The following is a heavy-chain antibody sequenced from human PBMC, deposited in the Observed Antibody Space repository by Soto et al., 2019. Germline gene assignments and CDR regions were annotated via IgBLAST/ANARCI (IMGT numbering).Heavy chain of an antibody. CDR2: INPATGAA. D-gene: IGHD3-3*01. CDR1: GYPVTAYY. V-gene: IGHV1-2*02. J-gene: IGHJ3*02. Sequence: QLHLVQSGAVVKKPGASVTVSCSASGYPVTAYYMHWVRQAPGRGLEWMGGINPATGAAKYTQTFQGRVTITGDTSTSKGFMELGGLTSEDRAVFYWGEGGGVGVAGSAAFDMWGQGTVVTVSS. CDR3: GEGGGVGVAGSAAFDM.